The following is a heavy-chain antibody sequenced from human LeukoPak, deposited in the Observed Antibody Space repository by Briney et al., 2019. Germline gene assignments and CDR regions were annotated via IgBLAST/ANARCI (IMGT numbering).Heavy chain of an antibody. CDR1: GGTFSSYA. D-gene: IGHD6-13*01. J-gene: IGHJ4*02. V-gene: IGHV1-18*01. Sequence: ASVKVSCKASGGTFSSYAISWVRQAPGQGLEWLGWISAYNGNTNYAQKIQGRVIMTTDTSTSTAYMELRSLRSDDTAVYYCVRWTGEQQRPFDYWGQGTLVTVSS. CDR3: VRWTGEQQRPFDY. CDR2: ISAYNGNT.